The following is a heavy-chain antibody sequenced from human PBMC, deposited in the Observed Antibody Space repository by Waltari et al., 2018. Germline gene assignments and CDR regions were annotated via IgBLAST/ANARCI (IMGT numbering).Heavy chain of an antibody. CDR3: AKAQLGYCSGGSCYSYFDY. J-gene: IGHJ4*02. Sequence: EVQLLESGGGLVQPGGSLRLSCAASGFTFSSYAMSWVRQDPGKGLEWVSAISGSGVSTYYADSVKGRFTISRDNSKNTLYLQMNSLRAEDTAVYYCAKAQLGYCSGGSCYSYFDYWGQGTLVTVSS. V-gene: IGHV3-23*01. CDR2: ISGSGVST. CDR1: GFTFSSYA. D-gene: IGHD2-15*01.